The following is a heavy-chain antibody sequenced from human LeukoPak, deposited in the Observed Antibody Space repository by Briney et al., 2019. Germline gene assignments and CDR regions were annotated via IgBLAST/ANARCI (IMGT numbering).Heavy chain of an antibody. V-gene: IGHV3-53*01. J-gene: IGHJ6*02. CDR1: GFTVSSNY. CDR3: ARDLIIQDSSGYYSYCGMDV. D-gene: IGHD3-22*01. CDR2: IYSGGST. Sequence: GGSLRLSCAASGFTVSSNYMSWVRQAPGKGLEWVSVIYSGGSTYYADSVKGRFTISRDNSKNTLYLQMNSLRAEDTAVYYCARDLIIQDSSGYYSYCGMDVWGQGTTVTVSS.